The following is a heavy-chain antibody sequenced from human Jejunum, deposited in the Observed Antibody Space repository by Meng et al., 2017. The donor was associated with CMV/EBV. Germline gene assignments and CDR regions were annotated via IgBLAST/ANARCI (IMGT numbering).Heavy chain of an antibody. CDR3: ARLGYTRYYGMDV. V-gene: IGHV3-74*01. J-gene: IGHJ6*02. CDR1: GFTFSSYW. CDR2: INSDGSST. D-gene: IGHD2-15*01. Sequence: ASGFTFSSYWMHWVRQAPGKGLVWVSRINSDGSSTSYADSVKGRFTISRDNAKNTLYLQMNSPRAEDTAVYYCARLGYTRYYGMDVWGQGTTVTVSS.